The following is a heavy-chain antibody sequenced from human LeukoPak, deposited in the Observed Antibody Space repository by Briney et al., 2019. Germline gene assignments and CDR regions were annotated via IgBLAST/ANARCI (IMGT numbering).Heavy chain of an antibody. V-gene: IGHV3-30*02. J-gene: IGHJ4*02. Sequence: GGSLRLSCAASGFTFNTYGMHWLRQTPDKGLEWLSFIRYDGSNKYYLESVRGRFTSSRDNSKNTLYLQMNSLRPEDTAIYYCARNWNNFFDSWGQGTLVTVSS. D-gene: IGHD1/OR15-1a*01. CDR2: IRYDGSNK. CDR1: GFTFNTYG. CDR3: ARNWNNFFDS.